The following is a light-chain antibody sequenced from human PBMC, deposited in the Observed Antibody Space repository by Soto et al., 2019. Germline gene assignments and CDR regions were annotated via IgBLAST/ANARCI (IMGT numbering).Light chain of an antibody. CDR2: GSS. CDR1: RSNIGAGYD. CDR3: QSHDSSLSGWV. V-gene: IGLV1-40*01. J-gene: IGLJ3*02. Sequence: QSVLTQPPSVSGAPGQRVTIACTVSRSNIGAGYDVHWYQQLPGAAPKLLIYGSSNRPSGVPDRFSGSKSGTSASLAITGLQADDEADYYCQSHDSSLSGWVFGGGTKLTVL.